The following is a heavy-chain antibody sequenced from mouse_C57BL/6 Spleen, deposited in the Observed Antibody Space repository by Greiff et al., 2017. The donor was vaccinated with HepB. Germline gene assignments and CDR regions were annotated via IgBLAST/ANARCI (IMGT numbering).Heavy chain of an antibody. CDR2: IWSGGST. D-gene: IGHD2-4*01. J-gene: IGHJ2*01. V-gene: IGHV2-2*01. CDR1: GFSLTSYG. Sequence: VKLMESGPGLVQPSQSLSITCTVSGFSLTSYGVHWVRQSPGKGLEWLGVIWSGGSTDYNAAFISRLSISKDNSKSQVFFKMNSLQADDTAIYYCATIYYDYDGGLDYWGQGTTLTVSS. CDR3: ATIYYDYDGGLDY.